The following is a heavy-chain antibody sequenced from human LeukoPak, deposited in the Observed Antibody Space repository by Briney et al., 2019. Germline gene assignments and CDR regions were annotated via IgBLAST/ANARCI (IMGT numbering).Heavy chain of an antibody. Sequence: GRSLRLSCAASGFTFSSYGMHWVRQVPGKGLEWVAVISYDGSNKYYADSVKGRFTISRDNSKNTLYLQMNSLRAEDTAVYYCAKDLGDSSGWDWGQGTLVTVSS. V-gene: IGHV3-30*18. CDR1: GFTFSSYG. D-gene: IGHD6-19*01. CDR2: ISYDGSNK. CDR3: AKDLGDSSGWD. J-gene: IGHJ4*02.